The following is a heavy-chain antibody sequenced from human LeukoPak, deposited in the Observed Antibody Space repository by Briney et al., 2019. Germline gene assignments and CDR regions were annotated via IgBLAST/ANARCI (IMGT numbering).Heavy chain of an antibody. CDR1: GFTFSNSV. CDR3: ASRRPGSPFEY. D-gene: IGHD6-6*01. J-gene: IGHJ4*02. Sequence: AGGSLRLSCAASGFTFSNSVMSWVRQAPGKGLEWVSTINSGGYTSYADSVEGRFTISRDNSKNTLSLQMNTLRAEDTAVYYCASRRPGSPFEYWGQGTLVTVSS. V-gene: IGHV3-23*01. CDR2: INSGGYT.